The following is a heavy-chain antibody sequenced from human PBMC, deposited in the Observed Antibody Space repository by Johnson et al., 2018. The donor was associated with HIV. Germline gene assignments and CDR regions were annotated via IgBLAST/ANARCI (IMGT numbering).Heavy chain of an antibody. CDR3: AKGAAAAGPDAFDI. D-gene: IGHD6-13*01. J-gene: IGHJ3*02. CDR2: IYSGGTT. Sequence: EQLVESGGGLVQPGGSLRLSCAASGFTVSSNYMNWVRQAPGKGLEWVSVIYSGGTTYHADSVKGRFIISRDNSKSTLYLQMNSLRAEDTAVYYCAKGAAAAGPDAFDIWGQGTMVTVSS. CDR1: GFTVSSNY. V-gene: IGHV3-66*01.